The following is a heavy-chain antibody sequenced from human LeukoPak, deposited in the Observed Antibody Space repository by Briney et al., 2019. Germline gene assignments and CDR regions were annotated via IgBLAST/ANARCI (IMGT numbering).Heavy chain of an antibody. CDR3: ARQNRQQLPPDWFDP. CDR1: VASVSSSSFY. CDR2: IYYSGNT. V-gene: IGHV4-39*01. D-gene: IGHD6-13*01. Sequence: SETLSLTCTVSVASVSSSSFYWGWIRRPPGKGLEWIGSIYYSGNTYYNPSLKSRVTISLDKSKNQFPLKLRSVTAADTAVYYCARQNRQQLPPDWFDPWGQGTLVTVSS. J-gene: IGHJ5*02.